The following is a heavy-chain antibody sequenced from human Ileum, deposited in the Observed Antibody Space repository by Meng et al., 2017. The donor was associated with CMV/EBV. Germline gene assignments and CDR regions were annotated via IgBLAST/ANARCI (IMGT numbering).Heavy chain of an antibody. J-gene: IGHJ6*02. D-gene: IGHD2-2*01. CDR1: GFTFSSYS. V-gene: IGHV3-21*01. CDR3: GKTPRDCSSTSSCYYYGMDV. Sequence: GESLKISCAASGFTFSSYSMNWVRQAPGKGLEWVSSISSSSSYIYYADSVKGRFTISRDNAKNSLYLQMNSLGAEDTAVYYCGKTPRDCSSTSSCYYYGMDVWGQGTTVTVSS. CDR2: ISSSSSYI.